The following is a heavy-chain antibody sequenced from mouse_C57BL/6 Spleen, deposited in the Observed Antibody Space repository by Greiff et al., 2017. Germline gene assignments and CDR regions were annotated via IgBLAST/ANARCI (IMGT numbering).Heavy chain of an antibody. CDR2: INPSTGGT. Sequence: VHVKQSGPELVKPGASVKISCKASGYSFTGYCMNWVKQSPEKSLEWIGEINPSTGGTNYNQKFTAKATLTVDKSSSTAYMQLKSLTSADAAVNYWSRWHYGSSHFDYWGQGTTLTVSS. V-gene: IGHV1-42*01. CDR3: SRWHYGSSHFDY. J-gene: IGHJ2*01. CDR1: GYSFTGYC. D-gene: IGHD1-1*01.